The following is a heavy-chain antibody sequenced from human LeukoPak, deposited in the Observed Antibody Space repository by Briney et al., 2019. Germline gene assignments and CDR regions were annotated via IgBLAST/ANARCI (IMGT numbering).Heavy chain of an antibody. D-gene: IGHD1-1*01. V-gene: IGHV3-53*01. CDR1: GFTVSSNY. J-gene: IGHJ6*03. CDR2: IYSGGST. Sequence: GGSLRLSCAASGFTVSSNYMSWVRQALGKGLEWVSVIYSGGSTYYADSVKGRFTISRDNSKNTLYLQMNSLRAEDTAVYYCARARTNWNHPYAGDYYYMDVWGKGTTVTVSS. CDR3: ARARTNWNHPYAGDYYYMDV.